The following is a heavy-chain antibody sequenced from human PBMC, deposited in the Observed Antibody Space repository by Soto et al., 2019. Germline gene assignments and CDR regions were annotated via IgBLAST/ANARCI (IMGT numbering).Heavy chain of an antibody. V-gene: IGHV1-69*12. CDR1: GGTFSSYA. Sequence: QVQLVQSGAEVKKPGSSVKVSCKASGGTFSSYAISWVRQAPGQGLEWMGGIIPIFGTANYAQKFQGRVTITADESTSTAYMELSSLRCEDTAVYYCASDWGDYGGNFNWFDPWGQGTLVTVSS. CDR3: ASDWGDYGGNFNWFDP. CDR2: IIPIFGTA. J-gene: IGHJ5*02. D-gene: IGHD4-17*01.